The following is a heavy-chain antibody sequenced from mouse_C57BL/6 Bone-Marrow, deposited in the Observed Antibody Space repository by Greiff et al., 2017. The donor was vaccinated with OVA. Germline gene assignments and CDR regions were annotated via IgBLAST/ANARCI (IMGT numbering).Heavy chain of an antibody. V-gene: IGHV5-2*03. CDR3: ERHPWIAY. J-gene: IGHJ3*01. CDR1: EYEFPSHD. Sequence: EVMLVESGGGLVQPGESLKLSCESNEYEFPSHDMSWVRKTPEKRLELVAPFNSDGGSVYYPDTMERRFIIFRDNTKKTVYRERSSLRSEDTALYYCERHPWIAYWGQGTLVTVSA. CDR2: FNSDGGSV.